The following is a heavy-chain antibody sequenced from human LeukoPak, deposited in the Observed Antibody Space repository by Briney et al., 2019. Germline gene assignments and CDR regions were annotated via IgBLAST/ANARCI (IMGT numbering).Heavy chain of an antibody. V-gene: IGHV3-7*01. CDR2: IKHDGSEQ. D-gene: IGHD3-16*01. Sequence: GGSLRLSCAASGFIFTSNRTNWVRQAPGKGLGWVANIKHDGSEQIYVDSVKGRFTISRDNAKDSVYLQMNSLRAEDTAVYYCTRGLGEHGGVSDRWGQGTLVIVS. CDR3: TRGLGEHGGVSDR. CDR1: GFIFTSNR. J-gene: IGHJ5*02.